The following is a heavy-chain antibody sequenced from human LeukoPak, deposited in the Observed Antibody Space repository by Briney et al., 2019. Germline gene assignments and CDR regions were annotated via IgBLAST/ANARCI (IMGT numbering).Heavy chain of an antibody. D-gene: IGHD6-13*01. V-gene: IGHV3-33*01. CDR3: ARDLVAAGYDY. CDR2: IWYDGSNK. Sequence: PGGSLRLSCAASGFTFSSYGMHWVRQAPGKGLEWVAVIWYDGSNKYYVDSVKGRFTISRDNSKNTLYLQMNGLRAEDTAVYYCARDLVAAGYDYWGQGTLVTVSS. J-gene: IGHJ4*02. CDR1: GFTFSSYG.